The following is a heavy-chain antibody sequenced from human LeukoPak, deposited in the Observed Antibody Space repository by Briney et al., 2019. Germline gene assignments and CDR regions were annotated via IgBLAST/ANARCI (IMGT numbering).Heavy chain of an antibody. Sequence: GGSLRLSCAASGFTFSSYGMSWVRQAPGKGLEWVSGISWNSGSIGYADSVKGRFTISRDNAKNSLYLQMNSLRAEDMALYYCAKAYRGYSYGSSFDYWGQGTLVTVSS. CDR2: ISWNSGSI. V-gene: IGHV3-9*03. CDR1: GFTFSSYG. CDR3: AKAYRGYSYGSSFDY. J-gene: IGHJ4*02. D-gene: IGHD5-18*01.